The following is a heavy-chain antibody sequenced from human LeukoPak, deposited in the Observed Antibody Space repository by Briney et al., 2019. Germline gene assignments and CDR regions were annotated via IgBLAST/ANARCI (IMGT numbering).Heavy chain of an antibody. Sequence: SETLSLTCTVSGGPISSHYWSWIRQPPGKGLEWIGYIYYSGSTNYNPSLKSRVTISVDTSKNQFSLKLSSVTAADTAVYYCARAQDTAMVTWGQGTLVTVSS. V-gene: IGHV4-59*11. D-gene: IGHD5-18*01. CDR2: IYYSGST. J-gene: IGHJ5*02. CDR1: GGPISSHY. CDR3: ARAQDTAMVT.